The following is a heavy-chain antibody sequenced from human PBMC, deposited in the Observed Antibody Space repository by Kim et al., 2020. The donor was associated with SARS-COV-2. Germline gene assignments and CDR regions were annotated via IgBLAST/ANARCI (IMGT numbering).Heavy chain of an antibody. Sequence: SETLSLTCAVYGGSFSGYYWSWIRQPPGKGLEWIGEINHSGSTNYNPSLKSRVTISVDTSKNQFSLKLSSVTAADTAVYYCARRARGYYDSSGYYIGPGPVDYWGQGTLVTVSS. CDR1: GGSFSGYY. CDR2: INHSGST. V-gene: IGHV4-34*01. D-gene: IGHD3-22*01. CDR3: ARRARGYYDSSGYYIGPGPVDY. J-gene: IGHJ4*02.